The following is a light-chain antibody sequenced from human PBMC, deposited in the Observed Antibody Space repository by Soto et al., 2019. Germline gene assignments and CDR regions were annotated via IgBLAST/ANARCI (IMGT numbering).Light chain of an antibody. J-gene: IGLJ1*01. Sequence: QSALTQPPSASGSPGQSVTISCTGTSGDLGGYNYVSWYQQHPGKAPKLMIFEVSERPSGVPDLFSASKSGNTASLTVSGLQAEDEADYYCSSYAGSNNYVFGTGTKVTVL. CDR3: SSYAGSNNYV. CDR1: SGDLGGYNY. V-gene: IGLV2-8*01. CDR2: EVS.